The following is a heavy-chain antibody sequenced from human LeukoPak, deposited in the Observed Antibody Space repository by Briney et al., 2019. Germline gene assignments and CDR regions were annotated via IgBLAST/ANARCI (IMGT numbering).Heavy chain of an antibody. CDR2: ISGSGGST. V-gene: IGHV3-23*01. D-gene: IGHD6-19*01. J-gene: IGHJ4*02. CDR1: GFTFSSYA. CDR3: AKESQYSSGWYLLDY. Sequence: PGGSLRLSCAASGFTFSSYAMSWVRQAPGKGLEWVSAISGSGGSTYYADSVKGRFTISRDNSKNTLYLQMNSLRAEDTAVYYSAKESQYSSGWYLLDYWGQGTLVTVSS.